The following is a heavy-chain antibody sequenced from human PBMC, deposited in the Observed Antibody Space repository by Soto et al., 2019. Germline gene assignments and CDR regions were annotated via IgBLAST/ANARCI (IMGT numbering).Heavy chain of an antibody. CDR1: GGSISSYY. CDR2: IYTSGST. J-gene: IGHJ6*02. CDR3: ARSGYCSSTSCLRSGMDV. V-gene: IGHV4-4*07. Sequence: QVQLQESGPGLVKPSETLSLTCTVSGGSISSYYWSWIRQPAGKGLEWIGRIYTSGSTNYNPSLTSRVTMSVDTSKHQFSLKLSSVTAADTAVYYCARSGYCSSTSCLRSGMDVWGQGTTVTVSS. D-gene: IGHD2-2*01.